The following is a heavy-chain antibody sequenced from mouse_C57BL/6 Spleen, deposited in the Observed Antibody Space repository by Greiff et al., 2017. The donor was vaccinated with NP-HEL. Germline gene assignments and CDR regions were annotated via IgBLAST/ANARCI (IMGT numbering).Heavy chain of an antibody. D-gene: IGHD1-1*01. V-gene: IGHV14-2*01. J-gene: IGHJ4*01. Sequence: VQLQQSGAELVKPGASVKLSCTASGFNIKDYYMPWVKQRTEQGLEWIGRIDPEDGETKYAPKFQGKATITADTSSNTAYLQLSSLTSEDTAVYYCARRDYYYGSSSYAMDYWGQGTSVTVSS. CDR2: IDPEDGET. CDR1: GFNIKDYY. CDR3: ARRDYYYGSSSYAMDY.